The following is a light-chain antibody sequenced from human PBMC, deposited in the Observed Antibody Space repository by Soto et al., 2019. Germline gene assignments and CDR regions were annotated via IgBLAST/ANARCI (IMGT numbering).Light chain of an antibody. Sequence: QSALTQPASVSGSLGQSITISCTGTSSDVGNYNRVSWYQQHPDKVPKVMIYEVNKRPSGVSNRFSGSKSGNTASLTISGLQAEDEADYYCCSYAGSRMWVLGGGTKLTVL. CDR1: SSDVGNYNR. J-gene: IGLJ3*02. CDR2: EVN. V-gene: IGLV2-23*02. CDR3: CSYAGSRMWV.